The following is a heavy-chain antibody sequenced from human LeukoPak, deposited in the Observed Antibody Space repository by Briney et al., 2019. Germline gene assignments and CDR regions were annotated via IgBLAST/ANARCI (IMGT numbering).Heavy chain of an antibody. V-gene: IGHV3-11*04. CDR3: ARDLGLDY. CDR1: GFSFSDYY. CDR2: ISGSSSTI. J-gene: IGHJ4*02. Sequence: GGSLRLSCAASGFSFSDYYMTWIRQAPGKGLECISYISGSSSTIYSAKSVKGRFTISRDNAKNSLYLQMNSLRAEDTAVYYCARDLGLDYWGQGTLVTVSS. D-gene: IGHD1-26*01.